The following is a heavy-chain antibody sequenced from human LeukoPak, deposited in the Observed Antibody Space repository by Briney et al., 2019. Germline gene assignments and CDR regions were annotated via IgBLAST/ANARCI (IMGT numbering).Heavy chain of an antibody. V-gene: IGHV1-18*01. J-gene: IGHJ6*03. CDR3: ARDLGREYDFWSGLYYYYYYMDV. CDR1: GYTFTSYG. Sequence: GASVKVSCKASGYTFTSYGISWVRQAPGQGLEWMGWISAYNGNTNYAQKLQGRVTMTTDTSTSTAYMELRSLRSDDTAVYYCARDLGREYDFWSGLYYYYYYMDVWGKGTTVTVSS. CDR2: ISAYNGNT. D-gene: IGHD3-3*01.